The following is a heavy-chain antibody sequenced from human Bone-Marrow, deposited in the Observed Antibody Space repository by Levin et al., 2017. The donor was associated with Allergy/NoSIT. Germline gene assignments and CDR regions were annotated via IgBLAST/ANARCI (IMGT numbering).Heavy chain of an antibody. V-gene: IGHV3-48*02. CDR1: GFTFSSYS. CDR2: IGRSSSPI. J-gene: IGHJ4*02. D-gene: IGHD1-20*01. CDR3: ARDMGITGADDS. Sequence: GGSLRLSCAASGFTFSSYSMTWVRQAPGKGLEWLSYIGRSSSPIYYADSVKGRFTISRDNAKNSLFLQMNSLRDDDTAVYYCARDMGITGADDSWGQGTQVTVSS.